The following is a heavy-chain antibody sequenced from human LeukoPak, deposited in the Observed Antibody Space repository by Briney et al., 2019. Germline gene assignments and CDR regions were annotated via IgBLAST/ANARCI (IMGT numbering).Heavy chain of an antibody. CDR2: ISSSSPTM. D-gene: IGHD3-10*01. J-gene: IGHJ4*02. CDR1: GFTFSDYY. Sequence: GGSLRPSCAASGFTFSDYYMSWIRQAPGKGLEWVSYISSSSPTMYYADSVKGRFSISRDNAKNSLYLQMNSLRAEDTAMYYCAREYTSGSYYIDYWGQGTLVTVSS. V-gene: IGHV3-11*01. CDR3: AREYTSGSYYIDY.